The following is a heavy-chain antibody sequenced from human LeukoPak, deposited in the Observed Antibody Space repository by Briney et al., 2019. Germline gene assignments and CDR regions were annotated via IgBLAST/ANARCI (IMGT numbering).Heavy chain of an antibody. CDR1: GGSISSYY. CDR3: ARSLTAASAFDI. Sequence: SETLSLTCTVSGGSISSYYWSWIRQPPGKGLEWIGYIYYSGSTNYNPSLKSRVTISVDTSKNQFSLKPSSVTAADTAVYYCARSLTAASAFDIWGQGTMVTVSS. V-gene: IGHV4-59*08. J-gene: IGHJ3*02. D-gene: IGHD6-25*01. CDR2: IYYSGST.